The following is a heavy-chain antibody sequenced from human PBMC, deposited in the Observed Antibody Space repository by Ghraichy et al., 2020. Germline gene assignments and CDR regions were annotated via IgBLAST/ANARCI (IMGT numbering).Heavy chain of an antibody. CDR1: GGSFSGYY. Sequence: SETLSLTCAVYGGSFSGYYWSWIRQPPGKGLEWIGEINHSGSTNYNPSLKSRVTISVDTSKNQFSLKLSSVTAADTAVYYCVRGRKYYDILTGYYSRYYFDYWGQGTLVTVSS. CDR2: INHSGST. CDR3: VRGRKYYDILTGYYSRYYFDY. J-gene: IGHJ4*02. V-gene: IGHV4-34*01. D-gene: IGHD3-9*01.